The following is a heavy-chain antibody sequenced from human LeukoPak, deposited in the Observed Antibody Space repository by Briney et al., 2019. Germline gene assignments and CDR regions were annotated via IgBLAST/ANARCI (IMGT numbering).Heavy chain of an antibody. J-gene: IGHJ4*02. Sequence: GSLRLSCAAPGFTFSNFAIHWVGQAPGKGLEWVAFIRYDGSYKNTADSVKGRFTISRDTPKNTLYLQINSQKEEDTAIYYCAKNCLKYISGTYYDFWGGGTLVSVSS. D-gene: IGHD3-10*01. CDR3: AKNCLKYISGTYYDF. V-gene: IGHV3-30*02. CDR1: GFTFSNFA. CDR2: IRYDGSYK.